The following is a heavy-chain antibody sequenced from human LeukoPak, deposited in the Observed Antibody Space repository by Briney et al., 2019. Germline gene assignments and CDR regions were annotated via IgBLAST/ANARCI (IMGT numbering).Heavy chain of an antibody. Sequence: PPETLCPTPTVSGVALSSYYCSWIRQPPRKGLEWIEYIYFSRSTNYNPPLKRRVTISVATSKNQFSLKLSSVTAADPAVYYRARRAYSSNSMDVWGQGTTVTVTS. CDR1: GVALSSYY. CDR3: ARRAYSSNSMDV. J-gene: IGHJ6*02. V-gene: IGHV4-59*01. D-gene: IGHD6-13*01. CDR2: IYFSRST.